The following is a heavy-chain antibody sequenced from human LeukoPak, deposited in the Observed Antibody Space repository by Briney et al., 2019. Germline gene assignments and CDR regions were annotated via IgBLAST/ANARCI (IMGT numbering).Heavy chain of an antibody. J-gene: IGHJ4*02. CDR3: ATERSYRPY. V-gene: IGHV3-23*01. Sequence: PGGSLRLSCAGSGFTFSSYAMSWVRQAPGKGLEWVSALSGSGGSTYYADSVKGWFTITRDNSKKTLYLQMNSLRAEDTAIYYCATERSYRPYWGQGTLVTVSS. CDR1: GFTFSSYA. D-gene: IGHD1-26*01. CDR2: LSGSGGST.